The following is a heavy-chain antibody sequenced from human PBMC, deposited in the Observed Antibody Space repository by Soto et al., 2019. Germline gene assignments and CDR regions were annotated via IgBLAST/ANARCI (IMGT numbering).Heavy chain of an antibody. V-gene: IGHV3-11*01. J-gene: IGHJ3*02. CDR3: AMSSGWYEADAVDM. CDR1: GFTFGDYE. Sequence: QVQLVESGGGLVQPGGSLRLSCAASGFTFGDYEMSWIRQAAGKGPEWVSLLSRSGNTIYYADAVKGRFSISRDNAENSRYLQMESLRVEDTATYFCAMSSGWYEADAVDMWGQGTMVTVSA. D-gene: IGHD6-19*01. CDR2: LSRSGNTI.